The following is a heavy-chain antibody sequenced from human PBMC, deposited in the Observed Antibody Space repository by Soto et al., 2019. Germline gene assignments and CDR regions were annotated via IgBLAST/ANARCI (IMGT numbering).Heavy chain of an antibody. CDR1: GDSISANGAD. CDR3: ARAGPDYYYDGLDG. D-gene: IGHD3-10*01. V-gene: IGHV6-1*01. Sequence: SENRALTCSASGDSISANGADWNWIRQSPSRVIEWLGRTYYRSKWYDDYAVSVKSRININTDASKNQISLQLNTVTPEDTAVHYCARAGPDYYYDGLDGSSKGTKV. CDR2: TYYRSKWYD. J-gene: IGHJ6*04.